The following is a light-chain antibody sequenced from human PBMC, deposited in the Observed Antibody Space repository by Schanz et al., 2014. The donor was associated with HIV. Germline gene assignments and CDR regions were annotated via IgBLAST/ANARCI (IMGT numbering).Light chain of an antibody. J-gene: IGLJ3*02. CDR1: SSDIGLYTY. CDR2: EGS. CDR3: SSYTSSSTLL. V-gene: IGLV2-14*01. Sequence: QSALTQPASVSGSPGQSITISCSGTSSDIGLYTYVSWYQHHPGKAPKLMIYEGSKRPSGVSNRFSGSKSGNTASLTISGLQAEDEADYYCSSYTSSSTLLSGGGTKPTVL.